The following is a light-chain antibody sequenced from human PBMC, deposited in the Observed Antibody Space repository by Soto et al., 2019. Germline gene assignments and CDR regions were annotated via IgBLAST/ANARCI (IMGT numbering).Light chain of an antibody. CDR1: SSDVGGYNY. CDR2: DVN. CDR3: TSYTTTSTVI. V-gene: IGLV2-14*03. Sequence: QSVLTQPASVSGSPGQSITISCTGTSSDVGGYNYVSWYQQHPGKAPKLLIYDVNNRPSGVSNRFSGSKSGNTASLTISGLLAEDEADYYCTSYTTTSTVIFGGGIKLTVL. J-gene: IGLJ2*01.